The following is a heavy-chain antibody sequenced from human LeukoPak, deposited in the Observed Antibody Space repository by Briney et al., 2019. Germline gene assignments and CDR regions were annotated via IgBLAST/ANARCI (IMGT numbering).Heavy chain of an antibody. CDR3: ARDGSSSSRGAFDI. V-gene: IGHV3-33*01. CDR1: GFTFSSYG. J-gene: IGHJ3*02. D-gene: IGHD6-6*01. CDR2: IWYDGSNK. Sequence: PGGSLRLSCAASGFTFSSYGMHWVRQAPGKGLEWVAVIWYDGSNKYYADSVKGRLTISRDNSKNTLYLQMNSLRAEDTAVYYCARDGSSSSRGAFDIWGQGTMVTVSS.